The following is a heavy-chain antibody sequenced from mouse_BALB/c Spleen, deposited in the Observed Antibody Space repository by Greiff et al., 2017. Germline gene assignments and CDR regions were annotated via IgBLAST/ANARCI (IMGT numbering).Heavy chain of an antibody. CDR3: ARSDYGLAY. Sequence: EVQGVESGGGLVQPGGSRKLSCAASGFTFSSFGMHWVRQAPEKGLEWVAYISSGSSTIYYADTVKGRFTISRDNPKNTLFLQMTSLRSEDTAMYYCARSDYGLAYWGQGTLVTVSA. V-gene: IGHV5-17*02. D-gene: IGHD1-2*01. CDR1: GFTFSSFG. CDR2: ISSGSSTI. J-gene: IGHJ3*01.